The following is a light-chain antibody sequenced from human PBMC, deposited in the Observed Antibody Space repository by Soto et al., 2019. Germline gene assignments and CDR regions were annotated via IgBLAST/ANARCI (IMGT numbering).Light chain of an antibody. CDR2: DVS. J-gene: IGLJ1*01. CDR3: SAYTTSRSYI. V-gene: IGLV2-14*01. Sequence: QSALTQPASVSGSPGQAITISCTGTSSDVGAYRHVSWHQQYPGKAPKLMIYDVSDRPSGVSYRFSGSKSGNTASLTISGLQAEAEADYYCSAYTTSRSYIFGSGTKVTV. CDR1: SSDVGAYRH.